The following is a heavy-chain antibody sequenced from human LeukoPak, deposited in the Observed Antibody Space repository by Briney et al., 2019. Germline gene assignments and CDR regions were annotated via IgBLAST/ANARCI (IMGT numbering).Heavy chain of an antibody. D-gene: IGHD6-19*01. CDR2: IYSGGRP. V-gene: IGHV3-53*01. Sequence: PGGSLRLSCAASGFTVSSNYMSWGRQAPGKGLEWVSVIYSGGRPYYADSVKGRFTISRDNSKNTLYLQMNSLRAEDTAVYYCAREVTAVAGRKYNWFDPWGQGTLVTVSS. J-gene: IGHJ5*02. CDR1: GFTVSSNY. CDR3: AREVTAVAGRKYNWFDP.